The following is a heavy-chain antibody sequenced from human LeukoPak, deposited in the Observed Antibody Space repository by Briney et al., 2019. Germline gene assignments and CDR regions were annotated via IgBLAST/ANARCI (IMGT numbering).Heavy chain of an antibody. CDR1: GGTFSSYA. V-gene: IGHV1-69*05. J-gene: IGHJ6*03. CDR2: IIPIFGTA. CDR3: ARDRYCSGGSCYSYYYYYMDV. D-gene: IGHD2-15*01. Sequence: SVKVSYKASGGTFSSYAISWVRQAPGQGLEWMGRIIPIFGTANYAQKFQGRVTITTDESTSTAYMELSSLRSEDTAVYYCARDRYCSGGSCYSYYYYYMDVWGKGTTVTVSS.